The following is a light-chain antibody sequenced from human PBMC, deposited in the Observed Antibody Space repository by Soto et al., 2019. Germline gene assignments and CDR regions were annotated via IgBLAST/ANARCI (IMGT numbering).Light chain of an antibody. CDR1: QSVSSSY. J-gene: IGKJ1*01. CDR3: HQYGGSPRT. V-gene: IGKV3-20*01. Sequence: EIVLTQSPGTLSLSPGERATLSCRASQSVSSSYLAWYQQKPGQAPRLLIYGASSRATGIPDRFSGSGSGTYFTLTISSLEPEDFPVYYCHQYGGSPRTLGQGTKVEIK. CDR2: GAS.